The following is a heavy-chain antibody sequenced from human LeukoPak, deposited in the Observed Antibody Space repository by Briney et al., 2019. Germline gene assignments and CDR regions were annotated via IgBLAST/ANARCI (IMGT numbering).Heavy chain of an antibody. V-gene: IGHV1-2*06. CDR2: INTNSGGT. J-gene: IGHJ3*02. Sequence: GASVKVSCKASGYTFTGYYMHWVRQAPGQGNEWMGRINTNSGGTNYAQKFQGRGTMTRDTSISTAYMELSRLRSDDTAVYYCARENDITMIVVEMIDAFDIWGQGTMVTVSS. CDR1: GYTFTGYY. CDR3: ARENDITMIVVEMIDAFDI. D-gene: IGHD3-22*01.